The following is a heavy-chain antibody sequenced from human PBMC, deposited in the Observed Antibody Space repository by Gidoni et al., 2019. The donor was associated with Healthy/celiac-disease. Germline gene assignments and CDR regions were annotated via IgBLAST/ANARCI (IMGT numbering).Heavy chain of an antibody. CDR1: GFTFCCSA. D-gene: IGHD3-16*02. J-gene: IGHJ4*02. Sequence: EVQLVESGGGLVPPGGSLGPSCSASGFTFCCSAMSWVRQAPGKGLEWVSAISGSGGSTDYADSVKGRFTISRDNSKNTLYLQMNSLRAEDTAVYYCATASYVWGSYRRHNFDYWGQGTLVTVSS. CDR3: ATASYVWGSYRRHNFDY. CDR2: ISGSGGST. V-gene: IGHV3-23*04.